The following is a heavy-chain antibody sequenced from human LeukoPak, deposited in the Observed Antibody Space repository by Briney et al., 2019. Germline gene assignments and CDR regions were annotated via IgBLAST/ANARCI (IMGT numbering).Heavy chain of an antibody. CDR1: GYSFISYW. J-gene: IGHJ4*02. V-gene: IGHV5-51*01. CDR3: AIHNNYAFED. D-gene: IGHD5-18*01. Sequence: GESLKISCEASGYSFISYWIGWVRQMPGKGLEWVAIIHPGNSETRYSPSFQGQLSISADKSISTAFLQWSSLKVSDTAMYYCAIHNNYAFEDLGQGTLVAVSS. CDR2: IHPGNSET.